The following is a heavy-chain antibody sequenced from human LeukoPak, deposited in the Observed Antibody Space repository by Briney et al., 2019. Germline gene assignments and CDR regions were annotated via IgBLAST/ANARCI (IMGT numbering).Heavy chain of an antibody. CDR1: GGSIAGFY. CDR2: MYYSGST. Sequence: SETLSLTCTVSGGSIAGFYWSWFRQSPGKGLEWIAYMYYSGSTYYNPSLKSRVSLSVDTSKNQFSLKLGSVTAADTAVYYCARAGYDVLTGYCGAFDIWGQGTMVIVSS. CDR3: ARAGYDVLTGYCGAFDI. J-gene: IGHJ3*02. V-gene: IGHV4-59*12. D-gene: IGHD3-9*01.